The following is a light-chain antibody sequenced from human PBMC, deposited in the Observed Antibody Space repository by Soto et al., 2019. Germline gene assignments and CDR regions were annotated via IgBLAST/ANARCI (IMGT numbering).Light chain of an antibody. CDR2: DAS. CDR1: QSISSW. V-gene: IGKV1-5*01. Sequence: DIQMKQSPSTLSASVGDRVTITCRASQSISSWLAWYQQKPGKAPKLLIYDASSLESGVPSRFSGSGSGTEFTLTISSLQPDDFATYYCQQYNSYSPLTFGGGTKVDIK. J-gene: IGKJ4*01. CDR3: QQYNSYSPLT.